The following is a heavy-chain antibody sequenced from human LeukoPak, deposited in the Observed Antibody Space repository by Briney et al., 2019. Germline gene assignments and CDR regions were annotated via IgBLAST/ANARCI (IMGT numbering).Heavy chain of an antibody. V-gene: IGHV1-58*02. CDR2: IVVASGDT. J-gene: IGHJ4*02. CDR3: ATDAGLSVAGTLRY. D-gene: IGHD6-19*01. CDR1: GFTFSEPA. Sequence: ASVKVSCKTSGFTFSEPAIHWVRQARGQPLEWIGWIVVASGDTNLAQKFQDRVSLTRSLSTSSAYMKLSSLGSEDTAVYYCATDAGLSVAGTLRYWGQGSLITVS.